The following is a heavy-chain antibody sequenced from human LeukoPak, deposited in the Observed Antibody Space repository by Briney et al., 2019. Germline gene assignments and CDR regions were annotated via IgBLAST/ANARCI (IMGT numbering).Heavy chain of an antibody. V-gene: IGHV1-69*05. D-gene: IGHD3-10*01. Sequence: SVKVSCKASGGTFSSYAISWVRQAPGQGLEWMGRIIPIFGTANYAQKFQGRVTITTDESTSTAYMELSSLRSEDTAVYYCARDAMVRGVRFSFDPWGQGTLLTVSS. J-gene: IGHJ5*02. CDR1: GGTFSSYA. CDR2: IIPIFGTA. CDR3: ARDAMVRGVRFSFDP.